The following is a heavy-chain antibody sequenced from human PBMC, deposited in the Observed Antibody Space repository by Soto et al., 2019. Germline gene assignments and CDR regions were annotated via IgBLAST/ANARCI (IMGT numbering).Heavy chain of an antibody. Sequence: QVQLVEAGGGVVQPGRSLRLSCAASGFTFSSYGMHWVRQAPGKGLEWVAVISYDGSNKYYADSVKGRFTISRDNSKNTLYLQMNSLRAEETAVYYCAKMGGDGSSWFWRINYYGMDVWGQGTTVTVSS. D-gene: IGHD6-13*01. J-gene: IGHJ6*02. CDR2: ISYDGSNK. CDR3: AKMGGDGSSWFWRINYYGMDV. V-gene: IGHV3-30*18. CDR1: GFTFSSYG.